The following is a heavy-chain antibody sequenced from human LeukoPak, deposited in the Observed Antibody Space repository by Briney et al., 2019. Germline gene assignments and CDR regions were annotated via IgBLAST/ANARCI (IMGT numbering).Heavy chain of an antibody. CDR3: GRDSRWAQPDY. J-gene: IGHJ4*02. D-gene: IGHD5-24*01. V-gene: IGHV3-23*01. CDR1: GFTFTSSA. Sequence: SGGSLRLSCAASGFTFTSSAMSWVRQAPGKGLEWVSAISGSGGSTYYADSVKGRFTISRDNSKNTVYLQINSLTAEDTAVYYCGRDSRWAQPDYWGQGTLVTVSS. CDR2: ISGSGGST.